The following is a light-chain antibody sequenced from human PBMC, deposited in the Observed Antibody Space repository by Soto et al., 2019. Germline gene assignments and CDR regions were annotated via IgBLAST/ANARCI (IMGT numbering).Light chain of an antibody. CDR3: QQYTDWPPT. CDR2: GAS. J-gene: IGKJ1*01. CDR1: QSVRTT. V-gene: IGKV3-15*01. Sequence: EIVLTQSPGTLSLSPGQRATLSCRASQSVRTTVAWYHQRPGQAPRLLIFGASTRASGVPDRFSGDGSGTDFTLTVTSLHSEDFGIYYCQQYTDWPPTFGQGTKVDI.